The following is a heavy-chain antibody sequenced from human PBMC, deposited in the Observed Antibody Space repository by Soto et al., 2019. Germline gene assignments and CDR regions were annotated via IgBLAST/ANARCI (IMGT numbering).Heavy chain of an antibody. Sequence: LETLSLTCTVSGDSITKSTYYWAWVRQTPGKGPEWIGSIYYAGNTYYNPSLQSRVTISVDASKNQFSLELQSVTAADSAVYYCASVPYYGSGGDGPYFFDYWGQGILVTVSS. J-gene: IGHJ4*02. CDR2: IYYAGNT. D-gene: IGHD2-15*01. CDR1: GDSITKSTYY. CDR3: ASVPYYGSGGDGPYFFDY. V-gene: IGHV4-39*01.